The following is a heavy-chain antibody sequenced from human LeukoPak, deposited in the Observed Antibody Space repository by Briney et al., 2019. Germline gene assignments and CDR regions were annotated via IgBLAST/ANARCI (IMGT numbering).Heavy chain of an antibody. J-gene: IGHJ6*02. CDR2: IYPGDSDS. CDR3: ARHSDTYYYFYGMDV. Sequence: GESLKISCKGSGYNFTNYWIGWVRQMPRKGLEWMGIIYPGDSDSRYSPSFQGQVTISVDKSISTAYLQWSSLKTSDTAMYYCARHSDTYYYFYGMDVGGQGTTVIVSS. CDR1: GYNFTNYW. V-gene: IGHV5-51*01. D-gene: IGHD5-18*01.